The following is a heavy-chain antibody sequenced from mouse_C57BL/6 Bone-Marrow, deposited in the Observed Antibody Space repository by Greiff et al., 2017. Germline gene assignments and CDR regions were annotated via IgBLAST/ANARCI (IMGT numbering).Heavy chain of an antibody. Sequence: EVKLMESGGGLVKPGGSLKLSCAASGFTFSSYAMSWVRQTPEKRLAWVATISDGGSYTYYPDNVKGGVTISRDNAKNNLYLQMSHLKSEDTAMYYCARDRGGYWGQGTTLTVSS. CDR2: ISDGGSYT. CDR3: ARDRGGY. V-gene: IGHV5-4*01. CDR1: GFTFSSYA. J-gene: IGHJ2*01.